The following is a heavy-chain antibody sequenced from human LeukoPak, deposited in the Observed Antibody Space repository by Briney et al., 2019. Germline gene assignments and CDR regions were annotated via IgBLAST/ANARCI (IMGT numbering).Heavy chain of an antibody. J-gene: IGHJ3*02. D-gene: IGHD6-19*01. V-gene: IGHV3-30*02. CDR1: GFSFSRYG. CDR2: IRYDGNNK. CDR3: ARHRNELDIALAATRPHSNALDI. Sequence: GGSLRLSCAASGFSFSRYGMHWVRQAPGKGLEWVSFIRYDGNNKNYADSVKGRFTISRDNSKNTLHLQLNSLRTEDTAVYYCARHRNELDIALAATRPHSNALDIWGQGTMVIVSS.